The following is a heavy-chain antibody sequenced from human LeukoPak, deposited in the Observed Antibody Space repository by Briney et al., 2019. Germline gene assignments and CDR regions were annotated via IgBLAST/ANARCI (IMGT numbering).Heavy chain of an antibody. CDR1: GFTLRSNW. CDR2: IKQDGSHK. CDR3: TRDLAF. J-gene: IGHJ4*02. Sequence: GGSLRLSCAASGFTLRSNWMSWVRQAPGKGLEWVANIKQDGSHKNYADSVKGRFTISRDNAKNSLYLHMNSLKIEDTAVYYCTRDLAFWGQGTLVIVSS. V-gene: IGHV3-7*03.